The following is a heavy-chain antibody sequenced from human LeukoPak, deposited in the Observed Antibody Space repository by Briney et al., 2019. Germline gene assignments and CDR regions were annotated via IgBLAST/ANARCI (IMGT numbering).Heavy chain of an antibody. V-gene: IGHV3-30*02. Sequence: GGSLRLSCAMSGVTLTSTGMHWVRQAPGKGLEWVGFMHYDGRNVLYADSVKGRFTISTDNSKNMVYLQMSSLRAEDTAVYYCAKVTMGDIWFDPWGQRTLVTVSS. CDR3: AKVTMGDIWFDP. CDR1: GVTLTSTG. CDR2: MHYDGRNV. J-gene: IGHJ5*02.